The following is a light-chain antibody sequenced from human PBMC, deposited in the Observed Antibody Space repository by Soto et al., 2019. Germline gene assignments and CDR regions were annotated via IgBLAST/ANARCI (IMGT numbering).Light chain of an antibody. V-gene: IGKV3-15*01. CDR2: VSS. CDR3: QQYNVWPLT. Sequence: EIVMTQSPATLSVSPGERATLSCRASQSVSSNLAWYQQKPGQTPKLLIYVSSTRSTGIPARFSGSGSGTDFTLTLSSLQSEYFAVYYCQQYNVWPLTFGGGTKVEF. J-gene: IGKJ4*01. CDR1: QSVSSN.